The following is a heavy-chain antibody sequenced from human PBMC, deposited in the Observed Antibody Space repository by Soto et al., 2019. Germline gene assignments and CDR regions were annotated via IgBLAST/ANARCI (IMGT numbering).Heavy chain of an antibody. CDR3: ARETVTTGWYYYGMDV. J-gene: IGHJ6*02. V-gene: IGHV1-18*01. D-gene: IGHD4-17*01. Sequence: QVQLVQSGAEVKKPGASVKVSCKASGYTFTSYGISWVRQAPGQGLEWMGWISAYNGNTNYAQKLQGRVTMTTDTSTSTAYMELRSLRSDDTAMYYCARETVTTGWYYYGMDVWGQGTTVTVSS. CDR1: GYTFTSYG. CDR2: ISAYNGNT.